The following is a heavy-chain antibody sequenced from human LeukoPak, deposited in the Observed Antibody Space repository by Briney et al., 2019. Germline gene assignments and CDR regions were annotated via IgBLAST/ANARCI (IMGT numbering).Heavy chain of an antibody. V-gene: IGHV1-46*01. J-gene: IGHJ5*02. Sequence: ASVKVSCEATGYTFTAHYMHWVRQAPGQGLEWMGLINPSGSDTVYAQKFQGRLTMTRDMSTSTDYMELSSLRFDDTAVYYCARDNSMGDTVWWFDPWGQGTLVTVSS. D-gene: IGHD1-26*01. CDR3: ARDNSMGDTVWWFDP. CDR1: GYTFTAHY. CDR2: INPSGSDT.